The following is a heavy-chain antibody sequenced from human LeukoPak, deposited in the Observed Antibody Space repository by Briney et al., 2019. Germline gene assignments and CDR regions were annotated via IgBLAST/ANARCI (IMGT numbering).Heavy chain of an antibody. Sequence: ASVKVSCKASGGTFSSYVITWVRQAPGQGLEWMGGIIPMFGTADYAQKFQGRVTVTADESTSTAYMQLSSLRSEDTAVYYCARGAYSSGSYYFDHWGQGTLVTVSS. CDR1: GGTFSSYV. J-gene: IGHJ4*02. V-gene: IGHV1-69*01. CDR3: ARGAYSSGSYYFDH. CDR2: IIPMFGTA. D-gene: IGHD6-19*01.